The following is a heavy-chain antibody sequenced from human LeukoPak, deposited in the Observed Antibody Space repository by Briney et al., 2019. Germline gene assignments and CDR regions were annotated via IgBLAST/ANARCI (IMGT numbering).Heavy chain of an antibody. J-gene: IGHJ4*02. CDR1: GYTFTSYA. V-gene: IGHV7-4-1*02. Sequence: ASVKVSCKASGYTFTSYAMNWVRQAPGQGLEWMGWINTNTGNPTYAQGFTGRFVFSLDTSVSTACLQISSLKAEDTAVYYCARDQDYYGSGSYYSEPDYWGQGTLVTVSS. CDR2: INTNTGNP. CDR3: ARDQDYYGSGSYYSEPDY. D-gene: IGHD3-10*01.